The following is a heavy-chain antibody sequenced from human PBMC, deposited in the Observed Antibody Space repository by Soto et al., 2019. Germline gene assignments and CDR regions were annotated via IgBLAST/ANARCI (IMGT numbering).Heavy chain of an antibody. CDR1: GFTFSSYA. CDR2: ISYDGSNK. Sequence: QVQLVESGGGVVQPGRSLRLSCAASGFTFSSYAMHWARQAPGKGLEWVAVISYDGSNKYYADSVKGRFTISRDNSKNTLYLQMNSLRAEDTAVYYCARDKYDFWSGYYPYYFDYWGQGTLVTVSS. D-gene: IGHD3-3*01. J-gene: IGHJ4*02. CDR3: ARDKYDFWSGYYPYYFDY. V-gene: IGHV3-30-3*01.